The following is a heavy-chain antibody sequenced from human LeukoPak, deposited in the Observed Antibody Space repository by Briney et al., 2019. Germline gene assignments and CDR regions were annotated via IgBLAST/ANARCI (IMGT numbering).Heavy chain of an antibody. J-gene: IGHJ4*02. V-gene: IGHV3-21*01. CDR3: ARDQYYYGSGSYYPKYYFDY. Sequence: GGSLRLSCAASGFTFSSYSMNWVRQAPGKGLEWVSSISSSSYIYYADSVKGRFTISRDNAKNSLYLQMNSLRAEDTAVYYCARDQYYYGSGSYYPKYYFDYWGQGTLVTVSS. CDR2: ISSSSYI. CDR1: GFTFSSYS. D-gene: IGHD3-10*01.